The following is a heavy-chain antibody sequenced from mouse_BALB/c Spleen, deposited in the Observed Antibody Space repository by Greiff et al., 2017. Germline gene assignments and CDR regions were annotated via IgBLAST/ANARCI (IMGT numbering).Heavy chain of an antibody. CDR2: IDTSDSYT. CDR1: GYTFTDYW. J-gene: IGHJ3*01. V-gene: IGHV1-69*01. CDR3: ARDGNFAY. Sequence: QVQLQQPGAELVMPGASVKMSCKASGYTFTDYWMHWVKQRPGQGLEWIGAIDTSDSYTSYNQKFMGKATLTVDESSSTAYMQLSSLTSEDSAVYYCARDGNFAYWGQGTLVTVSA. D-gene: IGHD2-1*01.